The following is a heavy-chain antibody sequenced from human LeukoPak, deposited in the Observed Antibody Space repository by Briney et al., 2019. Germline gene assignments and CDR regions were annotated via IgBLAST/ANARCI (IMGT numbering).Heavy chain of an antibody. D-gene: IGHD3-10*01. J-gene: IGHJ4*02. Sequence: SETLSLACTVSGGSISSGSYYWSWIRQPPGKGLEWIGYIYYSGSTNYNPSLKSRVTISVDTSKNQFSLKLSSVTAADTAVYYCARGSEVGWFGELLTQPFDYWGQGTLVTVSS. CDR3: ARGSEVGWFGELLTQPFDY. V-gene: IGHV4-61*01. CDR1: GGSISSGSYY. CDR2: IYYSGST.